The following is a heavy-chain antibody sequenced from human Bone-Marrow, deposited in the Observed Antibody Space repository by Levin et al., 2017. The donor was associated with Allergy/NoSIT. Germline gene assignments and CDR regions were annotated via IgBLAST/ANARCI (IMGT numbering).Heavy chain of an antibody. Sequence: PSETLSLTCTVSGSSINDDYYWGWIRQPPGKGLEWIGSIFHSGDTYYNPSLKSRVAISLDTSKNQFSLNLSSATAADTAVYYCARGLSSTYSIPFDYWGQGTLVIVSS. V-gene: IGHV4-38-2*02. D-gene: IGHD2-21*01. CDR2: IFHSGDT. CDR3: ARGLSSTYSIPFDY. CDR1: GSSINDDYY. J-gene: IGHJ4*02.